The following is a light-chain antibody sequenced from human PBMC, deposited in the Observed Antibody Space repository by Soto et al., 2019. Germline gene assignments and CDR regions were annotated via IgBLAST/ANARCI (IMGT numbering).Light chain of an antibody. V-gene: IGKV3-20*01. Sequence: EIVLTQSPGTLSLSPGDGATLSCRASQSVSSGYLAWYQQKPGQAPRLLIYGASRRATGIPDRFSGSGSGTDFTLSICRLEPEDFAVYWCQHYGNSPTFGQGTKVQIK. CDR1: QSVSSGY. CDR2: GAS. J-gene: IGKJ1*01. CDR3: QHYGNSPT.